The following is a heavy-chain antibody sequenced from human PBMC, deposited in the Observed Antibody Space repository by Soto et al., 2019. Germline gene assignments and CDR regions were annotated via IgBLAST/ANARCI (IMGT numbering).Heavy chain of an antibody. CDR1: GYSFTDHY. J-gene: IGHJ6*02. V-gene: IGHV1-2*04. D-gene: IGHD2-21*02. Sequence: QAQLVQSGADVKKPGASVKVSCKASGYSFTDHYMHWVLQAPGQGLEWLGWINPNTGVTLFAQKFQGWVTMTRETSINTAYMELTRLKADDTAFYDGVRTPDDFRYGVDVGGQGTTVTV. CDR3: VRTPDDFRYGVDV. CDR2: INPNTGVT.